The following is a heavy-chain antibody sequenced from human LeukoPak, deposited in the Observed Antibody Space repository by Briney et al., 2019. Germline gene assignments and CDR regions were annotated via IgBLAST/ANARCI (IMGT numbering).Heavy chain of an antibody. CDR3: ARGSGAFDI. D-gene: IGHD3-10*01. J-gene: IGHJ3*02. CDR2: INHSGST. V-gene: IGHV4-34*01. CDR1: GGSFSGYY. Sequence: PSETLSLTCAVYGGSFSGYYWSWIRQPPGKGLELIGEINHSGSTNYNPSLKSRVTISVDTSKNQFSLKLSSVTAADTAVYYCARGSGAFDIRGQGTMVTVSS.